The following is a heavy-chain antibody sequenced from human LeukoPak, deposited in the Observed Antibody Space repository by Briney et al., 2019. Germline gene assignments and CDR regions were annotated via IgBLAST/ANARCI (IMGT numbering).Heavy chain of an antibody. CDR3: AKALGLRFLEWLTFDY. J-gene: IGHJ4*02. Sequence: SLRLPCAASGFTFDDYAMHWVRQAPGKGLEWVSGISWNSGSIGYADSVKGRFTISRDNAKNSLYLQMNSLRAEATALYYCAKALGLRFLEWLTFDYWGQGTLVTVSS. D-gene: IGHD3-3*01. CDR1: GFTFDDYA. V-gene: IGHV3-9*01. CDR2: ISWNSGSI.